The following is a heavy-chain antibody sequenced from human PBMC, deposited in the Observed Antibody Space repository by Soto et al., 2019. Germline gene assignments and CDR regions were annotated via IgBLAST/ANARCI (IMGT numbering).Heavy chain of an antibody. CDR3: ARGMVRGVSPYYYYYYGMDV. J-gene: IGHJ6*02. CDR2: INPNSGGT. V-gene: IGHV1-2*04. Sequence: ASVKVSCKASGYTFTGYYMHWVRQAPGQGLEWMEWINPNSGGTNYAQKFQGWVTMTRDTSISTAYMELSRLRSDDTAVYYCARGMVRGVSPYYYYYYGMDVWGQGTTVTVSS. D-gene: IGHD3-10*01. CDR1: GYTFTGYY.